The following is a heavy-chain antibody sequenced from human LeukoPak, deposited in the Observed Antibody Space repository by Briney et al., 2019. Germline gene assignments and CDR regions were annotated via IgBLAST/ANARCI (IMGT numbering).Heavy chain of an antibody. CDR2: INPNSGGT. Sequence: ASVKVSCKASGYTFTGYYMHWVRQAPGQGLEWMGWINPNSGGTNYAQKFQGRVTMTRDTSISTAYMELSRLRSDDTAVYYCAREGGYYGSGSYYNAFDYWGQGTLVTVSS. J-gene: IGHJ4*02. D-gene: IGHD3-10*01. CDR3: AREGGYYGSGSYYNAFDY. V-gene: IGHV1-2*02. CDR1: GYTFTGYY.